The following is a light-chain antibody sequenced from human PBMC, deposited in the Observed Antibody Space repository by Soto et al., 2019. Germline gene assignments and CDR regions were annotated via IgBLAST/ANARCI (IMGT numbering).Light chain of an antibody. J-gene: IGLJ2*01. CDR2: EGS. CDR3: CSYAGSSTLV. CDR1: SSDVGSYNL. Sequence: QSALTQPASVSGSPGQSITISCTGTSSDVGSYNLVSWYQQHPGKAPKLMIYEGSQRPSGVSNRFSGSKSGNTASLTISGLQAEDEADYYCCSYAGSSTLVFGGGTKVTVL. V-gene: IGLV2-23*01.